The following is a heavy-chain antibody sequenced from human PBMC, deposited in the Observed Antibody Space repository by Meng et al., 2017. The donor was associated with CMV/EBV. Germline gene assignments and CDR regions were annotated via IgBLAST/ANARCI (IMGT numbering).Heavy chain of an antibody. Sequence: SFSCYYWRWIRQPPGKRLECIGDINHSGSTNYNPSLKSRVTISVDTSKNQFSLKLSSVTAADTAVYYCARSSPLRFLEFLPPFRPNWGQGTLITVSS. J-gene: IGHJ4*02. CDR3: ARSSPLRFLEFLPPFRPN. D-gene: IGHD3-3*01. CDR2: INHSGST. V-gene: IGHV4-34*01. CDR1: SFSCYY.